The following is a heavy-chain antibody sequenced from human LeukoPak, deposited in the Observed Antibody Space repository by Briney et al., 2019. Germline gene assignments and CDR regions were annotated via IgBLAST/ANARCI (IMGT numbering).Heavy chain of an antibody. CDR2: ISPGGDLI. D-gene: IGHD4-17*01. V-gene: IGHV3-48*02. CDR1: AFAFNSHG. Sequence: PGGSLRLSCVGSAFAFNSHGMVWVRRAQGKGLEWVSYISPGGDLIHYANSVKGRFTISRDNAKNSLYLQVSSLGDEDTAVYYCARVRGPTVRTMYFDYWGQGTLVTVSS. CDR3: ARVRGPTVRTMYFDY. J-gene: IGHJ4*02.